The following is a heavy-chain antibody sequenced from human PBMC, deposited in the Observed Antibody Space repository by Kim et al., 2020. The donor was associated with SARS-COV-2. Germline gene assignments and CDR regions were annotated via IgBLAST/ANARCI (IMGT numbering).Heavy chain of an antibody. V-gene: IGHV3-43*01. Sequence: ADSLEGRLTISRDKRRNSIFLQMNSLTSEDTSFYYCTKELFTGWPNLESWGRGTLVTVSS. D-gene: IGHD3-9*01. J-gene: IGHJ5*01. CDR3: TKELFTGWPNLES.